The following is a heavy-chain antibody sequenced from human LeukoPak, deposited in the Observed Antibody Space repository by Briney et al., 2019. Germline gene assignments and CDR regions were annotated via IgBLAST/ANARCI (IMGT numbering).Heavy chain of an antibody. CDR3: ARGGMGIQLWPFDY. Sequence: ASVKVSCKASGNTFTSHYMQWVRQAPGQGLEWMGIMNPSGGSTRYAQKFQGRATMTRDTSTSTVYMELSSLRSEDTAVYFCARGGMGIQLWPFDYWGQGTPVTVSS. D-gene: IGHD5-18*01. CDR1: GNTFTSHY. V-gene: IGHV1-46*01. CDR2: MNPSGGST. J-gene: IGHJ4*02.